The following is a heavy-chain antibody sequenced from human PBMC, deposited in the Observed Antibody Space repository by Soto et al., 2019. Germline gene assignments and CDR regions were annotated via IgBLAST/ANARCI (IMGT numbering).Heavy chain of an antibody. J-gene: IGHJ1*01. Sequence: GGSLRLSCAASGFTFSSYGMHWVRQAPGKGLEWVAVISYDGSNKYYADSVKGRFTISRDNSKNTLYLQMNSLRAEDTAVYYCAKATDCSGGSCYAEYFQHWGQGTLVTVSS. V-gene: IGHV3-30*18. CDR1: GFTFSSYG. CDR3: AKATDCSGGSCYAEYFQH. D-gene: IGHD2-15*01. CDR2: ISYDGSNK.